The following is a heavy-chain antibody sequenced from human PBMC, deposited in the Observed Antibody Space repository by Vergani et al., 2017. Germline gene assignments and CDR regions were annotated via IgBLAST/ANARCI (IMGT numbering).Heavy chain of an antibody. CDR2: IIPILGIA. D-gene: IGHD4-23*01. V-gene: IGHV1-69*02. CDR1: GGTFSSYT. CDR3: AILGGNRRDRLPFKQFGY. J-gene: IGHJ4*02. Sequence: QVQLVQSGAEVKKPGSSVKVSCKASGGTFSSYTISWVRQAPGQGLEWMGRIIPILGIANYAQKFQGRVTITADKSTSTAYMELSSLRSEDTAVYYCAILGGNRRDRLPFKQFGYWGQGTLVTVSS.